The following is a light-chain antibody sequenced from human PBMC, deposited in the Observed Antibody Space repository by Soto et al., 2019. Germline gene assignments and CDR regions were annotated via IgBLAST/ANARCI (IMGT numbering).Light chain of an antibody. CDR2: DTY. CDR3: QQYNNWPPIT. J-gene: IGKJ5*01. Sequence: IVMTQSPDTLSVSPGERATLSCRASQGVSSNLAWYQQKPGQAPRLLIYDTYTRATGTPARFSGSGSGTEFTLTIISLQSEDFAVYYCQQYNNWPPITFGQGTRLEIK. V-gene: IGKV3-15*01. CDR1: QGVSSN.